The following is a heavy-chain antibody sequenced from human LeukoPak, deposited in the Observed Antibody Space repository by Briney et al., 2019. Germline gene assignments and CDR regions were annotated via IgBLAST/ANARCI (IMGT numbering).Heavy chain of an antibody. V-gene: IGHV1-8*01. D-gene: IGHD6-13*01. CDR1: GYTFTRYD. J-gene: IGHJ6*02. CDR2: MNPNSGNT. Sequence: ASVNVSCKASGYTFTRYDINWVRQATGQGLEWMGWMNPNSGNTGYAQKFQGRVTMTRNTSISTAYMELSSLRSEDTAVYYCARGLSSSWYSGFLYYYYGMDVWGQGTTVTVSS. CDR3: ARGLSSSWYSGFLYYYYGMDV.